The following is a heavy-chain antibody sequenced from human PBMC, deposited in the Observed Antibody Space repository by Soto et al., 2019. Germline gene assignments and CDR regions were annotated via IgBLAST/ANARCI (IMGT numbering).Heavy chain of an antibody. V-gene: IGHV1-69*10. D-gene: IGHD2-21*02. CDR2: IIPIIGRA. Sequence: ASVKVSCKASGYTFTGYYMHWVRQAPGQGLEWMGWIIPIIGRANYAQKFQGRVTITTDKSTSTAYMELSSLRSEDTAVYYCARGPYCGGDCYSQYYFDHWGQGTLVTVSS. J-gene: IGHJ4*02. CDR1: GYTFTGYY. CDR3: ARGPYCGGDCYSQYYFDH.